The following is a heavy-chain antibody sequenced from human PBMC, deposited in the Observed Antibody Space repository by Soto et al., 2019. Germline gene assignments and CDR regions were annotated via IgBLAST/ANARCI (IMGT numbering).Heavy chain of an antibody. CDR2: ISAYNGNT. CDR1: GYTFTSYG. Sequence: ASVKVSCKASGYTFTSYGISWVRQAPGQGLEWMGWISAYNGNTNYAQKLQGRVTMTTDTSTSTAYMELRSLRSDDTAVYYCARGDGYSSSWSYYYYGMDVWGQGTTVTVS. J-gene: IGHJ6*02. V-gene: IGHV1-18*01. D-gene: IGHD6-13*01. CDR3: ARGDGYSSSWSYYYYGMDV.